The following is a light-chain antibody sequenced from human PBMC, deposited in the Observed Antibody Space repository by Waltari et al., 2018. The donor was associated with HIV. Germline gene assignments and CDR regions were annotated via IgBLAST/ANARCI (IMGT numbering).Light chain of an antibody. Sequence: SSELTQDPDVSVAVGQTVRITCQGDHLRNVYASGYQQKTRQAPVLFIYSKDIRPSGIPDRFSCSSSGNTASVTITGAQAEDEADYYCCSYAGTYTPYVFGTGTKVTVL. J-gene: IGLJ1*01. V-gene: IGLV3-19*01. CDR3: CSYAGTYTPYV. CDR1: HLRNVY. CDR2: SKD.